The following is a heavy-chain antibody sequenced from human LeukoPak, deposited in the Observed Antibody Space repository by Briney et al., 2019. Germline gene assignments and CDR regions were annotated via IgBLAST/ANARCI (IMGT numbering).Heavy chain of an antibody. D-gene: IGHD6-6*01. CDR3: AREGGLYSSSSSWGLFDY. J-gene: IGHJ4*02. CDR1: GYTFTRYA. Sequence: ASVKLSCKASGYTFTRYAINWVRQAPGQGLEWVGWIDTNTGNPTFAQGFTGRFVFSLDTSVSTAYLQISSLKAEDTAVYYCAREGGLYSSSSSWGLFDYWGQGTLVTVSS. V-gene: IGHV7-4-1*02. CDR2: IDTNTGNP.